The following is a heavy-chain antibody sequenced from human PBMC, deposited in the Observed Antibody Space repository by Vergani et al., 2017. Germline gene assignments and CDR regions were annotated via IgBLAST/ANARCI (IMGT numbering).Heavy chain of an antibody. CDR1: GGVSLNGYS. J-gene: IGHJ5*02. D-gene: IGHD3-3*01. CDR2: VNSPGSA. Sequence: QVQQQQWGAGVLKPSETLCLTCTVSGGVSLNGYSWTWIRQSPGRGPEWIGDVNSPGSAHYNPSLKGRVTISLDTSKSQFSLELTSVIAADTAIYYCAGFGRLSSRLGTWGQGTLVTVSS. V-gene: IGHV4-34*01. CDR3: AGFGRLSSRLGT.